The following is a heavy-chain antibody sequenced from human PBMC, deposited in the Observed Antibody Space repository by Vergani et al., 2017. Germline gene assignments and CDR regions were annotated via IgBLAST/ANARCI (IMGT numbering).Heavy chain of an antibody. CDR1: GGPIRSTFYY. Sequence: LQLQESDPGLVKPSETLSLPCTVSGGPIRSTFYYWGWIRQPPGKGLEWIGTIYYSGSTYYNPSLKSRVTISVDTSKNQFSLKLNSVTAADTAVYYCARHKEQLVPGNYYYYYYMDVWGKGTTVTVSS. J-gene: IGHJ6*03. D-gene: IGHD6-13*01. V-gene: IGHV4-39*01. CDR2: IYYSGST. CDR3: ARHKEQLVPGNYYYYYYMDV.